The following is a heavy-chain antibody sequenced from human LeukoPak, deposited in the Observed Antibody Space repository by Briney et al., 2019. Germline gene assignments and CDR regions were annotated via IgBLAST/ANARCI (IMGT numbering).Heavy chain of an antibody. CDR2: INSGGTII. Sequence: QAGGSLRLSCAASGFTFSSNEITWVRKPPGKGLEWVSYINSGGTIIYYADSVKGRFTISRDNAKNSLYLQMNSLRAEDTAIYYCARDWFADWGQGTLVIVSS. J-gene: IGHJ4*02. V-gene: IGHV3-48*03. CDR3: ARDWFAD. CDR1: GFTFSSNE.